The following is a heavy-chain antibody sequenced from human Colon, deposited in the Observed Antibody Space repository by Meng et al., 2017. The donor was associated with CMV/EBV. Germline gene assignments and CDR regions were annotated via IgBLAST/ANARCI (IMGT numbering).Heavy chain of an antibody. D-gene: IGHD1-26*01. V-gene: IGHV3-13*01. CDR1: GFTFSSYD. Sequence: GESLKISCAASGFTFSSYDMHWVRQPIGKGLEWVSAIGTAGDTYYPASVKGRFTISREDAKNSLYLQMNSLRAGDTAVYYCARKGGATLGGAFDIWGQGTMVTVS. CDR2: IGTAGDT. J-gene: IGHJ3*02. CDR3: ARKGGATLGGAFDI.